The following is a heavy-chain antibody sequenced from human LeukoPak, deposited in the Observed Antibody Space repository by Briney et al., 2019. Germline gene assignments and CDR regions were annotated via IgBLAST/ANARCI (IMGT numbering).Heavy chain of an antibody. V-gene: IGHV4-4*02. CDR1: GGSISSSNW. CDR2: IYHSGST. Sequence: SGTLSLTCAVSGGSISSSNWWSWVRQPPGKGLEWIGEIYHSGSTNYDPSLKSRVTISVDKSKNQFSLKLSSVTAADTAVYYCARRRYYGSGSYPFDYWGQGTLVTVSS. J-gene: IGHJ4*02. CDR3: ARRRYYGSGSYPFDY. D-gene: IGHD3-10*01.